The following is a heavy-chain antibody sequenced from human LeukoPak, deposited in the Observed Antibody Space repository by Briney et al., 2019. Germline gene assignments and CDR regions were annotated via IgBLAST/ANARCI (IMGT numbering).Heavy chain of an antibody. D-gene: IGHD2-2*01. V-gene: IGHV4-31*03. CDR2: IYYSGST. CDR1: GGSISSGGYY. J-gene: IGHJ5*02. CDR3: ANYQTDCSSTSCYWGWFDP. Sequence: PSQTLSLTCTVSGGSISSGGYYWSWIRQHPGKGLEWIGYIYYSGSTNYNPSLKSRVTISVDTSKNQFSLKLSSVTAADTAVYYCANYQTDCSSTSCYWGWFDPWGQGTLVTVSS.